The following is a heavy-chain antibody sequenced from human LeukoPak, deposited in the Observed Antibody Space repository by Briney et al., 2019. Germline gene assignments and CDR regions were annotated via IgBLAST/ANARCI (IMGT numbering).Heavy chain of an antibody. CDR1: GFTFSSYG. Sequence: GGSLRLSCAASGFTFSSYGMHWVRQAPGKGLEWVAVISYDGSNKYYADSVKGRFTISRDNSKNTLHLQMNSLRAEDTAVYYCAKAKGDTIPAWGQGTLVTVSS. V-gene: IGHV3-30*18. CDR2: ISYDGSNK. J-gene: IGHJ5*02. CDR3: AKAKGDTIPA. D-gene: IGHD3-3*01.